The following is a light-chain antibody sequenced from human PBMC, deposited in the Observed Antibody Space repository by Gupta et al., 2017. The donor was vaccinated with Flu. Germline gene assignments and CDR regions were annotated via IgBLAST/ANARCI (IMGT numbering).Light chain of an antibody. CDR3: YSTDGTNEAV. CDR1: EFPKKN. V-gene: IGLV3-10*01. CDR2: EED. Sequence: SRNEFPKKNADWCNQKSGLAPLLVMYEEDRRRSGSAERFSGSSSGTMATLTITAAQVDDEGDYYYYSTDGTNEAVFGGGTKLTVL. J-gene: IGLJ3*02.